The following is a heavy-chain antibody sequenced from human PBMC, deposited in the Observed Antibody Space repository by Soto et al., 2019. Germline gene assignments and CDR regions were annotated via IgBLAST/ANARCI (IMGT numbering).Heavy chain of an antibody. CDR1: GGSISSRGYS. V-gene: IGHV4-30-4*08. J-gene: IGHJ4*02. CDR2: MYYSGST. CDR3: ANVDSYDTIHYRLSSV. D-gene: IGHD3-16*01. Sequence: SETLSLTCAVSGGSISSRGYSRSWMRQPPGKGLEWIGFMYYSGSTYYNPSLKSRVTISVDTSKSQFSLKLSSVTAADTAVYYCANVDSYDTIHYRLSSVWGQGTLVTSPQ.